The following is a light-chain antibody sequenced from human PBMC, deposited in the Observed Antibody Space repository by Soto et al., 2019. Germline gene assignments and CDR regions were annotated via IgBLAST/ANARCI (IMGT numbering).Light chain of an antibody. CDR2: AAS. Sequence: DIQLTQSPSFLSASVGDRVTITCRASQAISSYLAWYQQKPGKAPKLLIYAASTLQGGVPSRFSGSGSGTEFTLTIGSLQPEDLATYDCQQRNGYPLSVGGGTKVEIQ. V-gene: IGKV1-9*01. J-gene: IGKJ4*01. CDR1: QAISSY. CDR3: QQRNGYPLS.